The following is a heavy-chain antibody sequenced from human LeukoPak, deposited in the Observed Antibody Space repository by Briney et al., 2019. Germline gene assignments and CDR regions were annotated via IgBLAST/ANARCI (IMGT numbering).Heavy chain of an antibody. V-gene: IGHV4-4*02. CDR1: GGSISSSNW. CDR2: IYHSGST. D-gene: IGHD3-16*02. Sequence: PSGTLSLTCAVSGGSISSSNWWSWVRQPPGKGLEWIGEIYHSGSTNYNPSLKSRVTISVDTSKNQFSLKLSSVTAADTAVYYCARPRARRDYVWGSYRTDAFDIWGQGTMVTVSS. J-gene: IGHJ3*02. CDR3: ARPRARRDYVWGSYRTDAFDI.